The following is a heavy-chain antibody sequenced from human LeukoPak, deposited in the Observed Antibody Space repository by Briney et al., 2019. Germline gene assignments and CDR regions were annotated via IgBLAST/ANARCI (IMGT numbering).Heavy chain of an antibody. Sequence: ASVKVSCKASGYTFTSYGISWVRQAPGQGLELMGWISAYNGNTNYAQKLQGRVTMTTDTSTSTAYMELRSLRSDDTAVYYCARVVSPSRRYYFDYWGQGTLVTVSS. CDR1: GYTFTSYG. V-gene: IGHV1-18*01. J-gene: IGHJ4*02. CDR3: ARVVSPSRRYYFDY. CDR2: ISAYNGNT. D-gene: IGHD3-10*01.